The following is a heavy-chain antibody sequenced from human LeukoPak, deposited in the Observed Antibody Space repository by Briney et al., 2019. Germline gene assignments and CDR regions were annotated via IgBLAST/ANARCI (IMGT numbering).Heavy chain of an antibody. CDR3: ARAYSGYVLDY. D-gene: IGHD5-12*01. J-gene: IGHJ4*02. Sequence: GSLRLSCAASGFTFSSYSMNWVRQAPGKGLEWIGEINHSGSTNFNPSLKSRVTISVDTSKNQFSLKLSSVTAADTAVYYCARAYSGYVLDYWGQGTLVTVSS. V-gene: IGHV4-34*01. CDR1: GFTFSSYS. CDR2: INHSGST.